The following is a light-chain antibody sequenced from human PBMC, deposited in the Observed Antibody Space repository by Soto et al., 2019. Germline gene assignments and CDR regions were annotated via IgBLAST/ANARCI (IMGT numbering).Light chain of an antibody. CDR3: QQTYSDPLT. V-gene: IGKV1-39*01. CDR1: QIISVY. J-gene: IGKJ4*01. CDR2: AAS. Sequence: DIQMTQSPSSLSASVGDRVTITCRASQIISVYLNWYQQKPGEAPKLLIYAASNLQSGVPSRFRGSGSGTDFTLTISGLQREDLATYHCQQTYSDPLTFGGGTNVELK.